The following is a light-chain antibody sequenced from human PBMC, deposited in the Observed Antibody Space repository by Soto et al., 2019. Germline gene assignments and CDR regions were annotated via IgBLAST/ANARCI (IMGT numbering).Light chain of an antibody. J-gene: IGKJ5*01. CDR3: QHYGRSPIT. CDR2: GAS. V-gene: IGKV3-20*01. Sequence: IVLTQSPGTLSFSPGERATLSCRASQSVNSRLAWYQHKPGQAPRLLISGASSRATGIPDRFSGSGSATDFTLTISRLEPEDFALYYCQHYGRSPITFGQGTRLENK. CDR1: QSVNSR.